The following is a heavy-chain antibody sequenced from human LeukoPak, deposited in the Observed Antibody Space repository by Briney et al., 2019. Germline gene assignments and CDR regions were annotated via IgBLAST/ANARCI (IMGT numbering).Heavy chain of an antibody. CDR2: ISSTSKYI. Sequence: GGSLRLSCAASGFTFSSYTMNWVRRAPGKGLEWVSSISSTSKYISYIDSVKGRFTISRDNAKNSLYLQMNSLRAEDTAVYYCARVALRPIDYSNPEFDPWGQGTLVTVSS. D-gene: IGHD4-11*01. J-gene: IGHJ5*02. V-gene: IGHV3-21*06. CDR3: ARVALRPIDYSNPEFDP. CDR1: GFTFSSYT.